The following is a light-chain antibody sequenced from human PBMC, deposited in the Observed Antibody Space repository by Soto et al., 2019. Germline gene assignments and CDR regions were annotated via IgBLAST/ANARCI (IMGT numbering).Light chain of an antibody. J-gene: IGKJ1*01. CDR1: QSVSTK. CDR3: QQYDTWPWT. V-gene: IGKV3-15*01. Sequence: EIVMTQSPATLSVSPGEKITLSCSADQSVSTKLVWYQRRPGQPPSLLIYDASFRVSGVPARFSGSGSGTVFSLTISSLQSEDFASYSCQQYDTWPWTVGQGTKVEF. CDR2: DAS.